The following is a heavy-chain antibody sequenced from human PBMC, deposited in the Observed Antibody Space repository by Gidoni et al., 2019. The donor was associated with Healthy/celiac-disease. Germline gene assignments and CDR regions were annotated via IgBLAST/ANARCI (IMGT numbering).Heavy chain of an antibody. V-gene: IGHV3-23*01. CDR2: ISGSGGST. Sequence: EVQLLESGGGLVQPGGSLRLSCAASGFTFSSYDMSWVRQAPGKGLEWVSAISGSGGSTYYADSVKGRFTISRDNSKNTLYLQMNSLRAEDTAVYYCAKYALSYYGSGSYFSWFDPWGQGTLVTVSS. CDR1: GFTFSSYD. J-gene: IGHJ5*02. D-gene: IGHD3-10*01. CDR3: AKYALSYYGSGSYFSWFDP.